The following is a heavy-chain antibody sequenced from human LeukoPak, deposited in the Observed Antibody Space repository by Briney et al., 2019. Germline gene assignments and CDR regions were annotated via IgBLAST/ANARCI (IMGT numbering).Heavy chain of an antibody. CDR2: IYHSGST. D-gene: IGHD2-2*01. CDR3: ARGDFCSATSCYLRPMDV. J-gene: IGHJ6*03. V-gene: IGHV4-59*01. CDR1: GGYISDYH. Sequence: SETLSLTCTVSGGYISDYHWSWIRQPPGKELEWIGYIYHSGSTTYKPSLKSRVTMSVDTSKNQFSLKLSSVIAADAAVYYCARGDFCSATSCYLRPMDVWGKGTTVTVSS.